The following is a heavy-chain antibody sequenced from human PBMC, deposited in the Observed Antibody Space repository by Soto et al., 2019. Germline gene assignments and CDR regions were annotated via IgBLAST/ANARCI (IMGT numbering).Heavy chain of an antibody. D-gene: IGHD3-16*02. J-gene: IGHJ4*02. CDR2: IYYSGST. V-gene: IGHV4-31*03. CDR1: GGSISSGGYY. Sequence: SETLSLTCTVSGGSISSGGYYWSWIRHHPGKGLEWIGYIYYSGSTYYNPSLKSRVTISVDTSKNQFSLKLSSVTAADTAVYYCARIPYPNYVWGSYRDYWGQGTLVTVSS. CDR3: ARIPYPNYVWGSYRDY.